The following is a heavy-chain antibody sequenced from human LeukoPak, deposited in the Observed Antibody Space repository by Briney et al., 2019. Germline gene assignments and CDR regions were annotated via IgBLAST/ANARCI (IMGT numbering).Heavy chain of an antibody. CDR2: IIPIFGTA. J-gene: IGHJ4*02. V-gene: IGHV1-69*05. Sequence: ASVKVSCKASGGTFSSYAISWVRQAPGQGLEWMGGIIPIFGTANYAQKFQGRVTITTDESTSTAYMELSSLRSEDTAVYYCARDHCSSTSCYPDYWGQGTLVTVSS. D-gene: IGHD2-2*01. CDR3: ARDHCSSTSCYPDY. CDR1: GGTFSSYA.